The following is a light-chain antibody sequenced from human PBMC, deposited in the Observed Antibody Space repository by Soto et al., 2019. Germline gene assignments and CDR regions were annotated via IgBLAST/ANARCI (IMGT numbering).Light chain of an antibody. Sequence: QSVLTQPASVSGSPGQSITISCTGTSSDVGGYNYVSWYQQHPGKAPKLMIYDVSNRPSGVSNRFSGSKSGNTASLTISGLQAEDEDDYYCSSYTSSSIVYLVFGGGTKLTVL. CDR2: DVS. J-gene: IGLJ2*01. CDR3: SSYTSSSIVYLV. CDR1: SSDVGGYNY. V-gene: IGLV2-14*01.